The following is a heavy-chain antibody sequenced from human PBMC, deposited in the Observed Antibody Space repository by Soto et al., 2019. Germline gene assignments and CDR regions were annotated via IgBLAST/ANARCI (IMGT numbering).Heavy chain of an antibody. Sequence: EVQLLESGGGLVQPGESLRLSCAASGFTFSIYAMTWVRQSPGKGREWVSSMSRTGDNTYYADSVKGRFTISRDNSKNTLYLQMNSLRAEDTAIYYCAKAQGNCNPLYSFDFWGPGTLVTVSS. CDR2: MSRTGDNT. V-gene: IGHV3-23*01. CDR3: AKAQGNCNPLYSFDF. J-gene: IGHJ4*02. CDR1: GFTFSIYA. D-gene: IGHD2-15*01.